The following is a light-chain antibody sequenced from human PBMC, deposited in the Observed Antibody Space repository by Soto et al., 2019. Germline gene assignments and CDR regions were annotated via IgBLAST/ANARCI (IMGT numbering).Light chain of an antibody. CDR1: QSVSSN. V-gene: IGKV3-20*01. J-gene: IGKJ5*01. CDR3: QQYGSSPPIT. Sequence: VLTQSPATLSVSLGGRATLSCRASQSVSSNLAWYQQKPGQAPTLLLNGASSRATGIPDRFSGSGSWTDFTLTISRLEPEDFAVYYCQQYGSSPPITFGQGTRLEI. CDR2: GAS.